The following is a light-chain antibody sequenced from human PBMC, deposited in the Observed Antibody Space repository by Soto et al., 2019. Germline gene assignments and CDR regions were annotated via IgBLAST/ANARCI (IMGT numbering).Light chain of an antibody. J-gene: IGLJ2*01. CDR3: QSYDSSLSGVV. V-gene: IGLV1-40*01. Sequence: QSVLTQPPSVSGAPGQRVTISCTGSISNIGAGYDVHWYQQLPGTAPKLLIYGNSNRPSGVPDRFSGSKSVTSASLAITGLQAEDEADYYCQSYDSSLSGVVFGGGTKLTVL. CDR1: ISNIGAGYD. CDR2: GNS.